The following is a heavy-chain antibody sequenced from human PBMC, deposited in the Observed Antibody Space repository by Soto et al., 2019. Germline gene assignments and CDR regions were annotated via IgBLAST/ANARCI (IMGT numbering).Heavy chain of an antibody. CDR1: GYTFTSYA. J-gene: IGHJ6*02. CDR3: ASLIAVAGTTYYYYYGMDV. Sequence: ASVKVSCKASGYTFTSYAMHWVRQAPGQRLEWMGWINAGNGNTKYSQKFQGRVTITRDTSASTAYMELSSLRSEDTAVYYCASLIAVAGTTYYYYYGMDVWGQGTTVTVSS. V-gene: IGHV1-3*01. D-gene: IGHD6-19*01. CDR2: INAGNGNT.